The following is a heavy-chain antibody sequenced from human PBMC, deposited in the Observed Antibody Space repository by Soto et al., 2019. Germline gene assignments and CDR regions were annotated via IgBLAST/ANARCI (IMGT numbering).Heavy chain of an antibody. Sequence: QVHLVQSGAEVRKPGASVKISCKTSGYPFPSFEVHWIRQAPGQRPEWMGGISNAGSGNTKYSQKFQDRLTITGDKRATIVYMALSSLTSEDTATYYCARESNHYQDFFQNWGQGTQVTVST. CDR2: ISNAGSGNT. D-gene: IGHD2-2*01. CDR3: ARESNHYQDFFQN. J-gene: IGHJ4*02. CDR1: GYPFPSFE. V-gene: IGHV1-3*01.